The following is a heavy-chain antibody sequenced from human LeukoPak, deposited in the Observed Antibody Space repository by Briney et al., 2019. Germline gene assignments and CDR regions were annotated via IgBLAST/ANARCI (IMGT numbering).Heavy chain of an antibody. CDR2: INHSGST. CDR1: GGSFSGYY. V-gene: IGHV4-34*01. CDR3: ARAVQWLVRGPPDY. J-gene: IGHJ4*02. D-gene: IGHD6-19*01. Sequence: NPSETLSLTCAVYGGSFSGYYWSWIRQPPGKGLEWIGEINHSGSTNYNPSLKSRVTISVDTSKNQFSLKLSSVTAADTAVYYCARAVQWLVRGPPDYWGQGTLVTVSS.